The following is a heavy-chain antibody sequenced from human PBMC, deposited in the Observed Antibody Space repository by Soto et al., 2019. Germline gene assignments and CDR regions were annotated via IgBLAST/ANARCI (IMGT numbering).Heavy chain of an antibody. CDR3: ARGVMRYCSGGSCPDRFDY. V-gene: IGHV4-34*01. J-gene: IGHJ4*02. CDR2: INHSGST. CDR1: GGSFSGYY. D-gene: IGHD2-15*01. Sequence: QVQLQQWGAGLLKPSETLSLTCAAYGGSFSGYYWSWIRQPPGKGLEWIGEINHSGSTNYNPSLKSRVTISVDTSKNQFSLKLSSVTAADTAVYYCARGVMRYCSGGSCPDRFDYWGQGTLVTVSS.